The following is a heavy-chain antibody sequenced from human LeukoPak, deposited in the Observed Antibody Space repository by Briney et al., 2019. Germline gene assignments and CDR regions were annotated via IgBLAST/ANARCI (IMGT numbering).Heavy chain of an antibody. D-gene: IGHD6-13*01. CDR2: IYSGGNT. V-gene: IGHV3-66*01. Sequence: PSETLSLTCTVSGGSISSYYWSWIRQPPGKGLEWVSLIYSGGNTHYAGSVRGRFTISRDNSKNTLYLQMNSLRAEDTAVYYCARDGRGSSSGGGWGQGTLVIVSS. CDR3: ARDGRGSSSGGG. J-gene: IGHJ4*02. CDR1: GGSISSYY.